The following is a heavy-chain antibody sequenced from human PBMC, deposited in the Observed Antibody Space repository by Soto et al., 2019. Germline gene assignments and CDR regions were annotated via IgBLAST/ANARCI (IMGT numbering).Heavy chain of an antibody. Sequence: SVKVSCKASGFDFGSFGIQFLRQTRGRGLEWIGWIVVASGRTNYARQFQGRVAFSRDMSSTTAYMDLYNLKSDDTAVYFCSADHPHTAIGWPVWGQGTTVTVSS. V-gene: IGHV1-58*02. J-gene: IGHJ6*02. CDR1: GFDFGSFG. CDR3: SADHPHTAIGWPV. CDR2: IVVASGRT.